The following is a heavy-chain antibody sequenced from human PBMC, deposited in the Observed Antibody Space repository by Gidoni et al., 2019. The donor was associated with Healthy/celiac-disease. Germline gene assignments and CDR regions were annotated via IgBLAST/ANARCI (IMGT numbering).Heavy chain of an antibody. J-gene: IGHJ2*01. CDR3: AKVGGLGSYWYFDL. D-gene: IGHD6-19*01. CDR2: ISWNSGSI. Sequence: EVQLVRPGGGLVQPGRSLRLSCAASGFTFDDYAMHWVRQAPGKGLEWVSGISWNSGSIGYADSVKGRFTICRDNAKNSLYLQMNSLRAEDTALYYCAKVGGLGSYWYFDLWGRGTLVTVSS. CDR1: GFTFDDYA. V-gene: IGHV3-9*01.